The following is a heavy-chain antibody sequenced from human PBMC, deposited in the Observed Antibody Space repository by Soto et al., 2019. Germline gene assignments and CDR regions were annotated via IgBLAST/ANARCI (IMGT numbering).Heavy chain of an antibody. CDR3: AIVALGYCSGGSCLGPFDY. J-gene: IGHJ4*02. D-gene: IGHD2-15*01. CDR2: INPNSGGT. Sequence: ASVKVSCKASGYTFTGYYIHWVRQAPGQGLEWMGWINPNSGGTNYAQKFQGWVTMTRDTSISTAYMELSRLRSDDTAVYYCAIVALGYCSGGSCLGPFDYWGQGTLVTVSS. CDR1: GYTFTGYY. V-gene: IGHV1-2*04.